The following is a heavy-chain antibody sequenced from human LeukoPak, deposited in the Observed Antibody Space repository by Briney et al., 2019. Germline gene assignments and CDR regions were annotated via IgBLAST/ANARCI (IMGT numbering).Heavy chain of an antibody. D-gene: IGHD2-21*02. V-gene: IGHV3-21*01. CDR3: ARGVVVVTASWYFDL. J-gene: IGHJ2*01. CDR1: GFTFSSYS. Sequence: PGGSLRLSCAASGFTFSSYSMNWVRQPPAKGLEWVSSISSSSSYIYYADSVKGRFTISRDNAKNSLYLQMNSLRAEDTAVYYCARGVVVVTASWYFDLWGRGTLVTVSS. CDR2: ISSSSSYI.